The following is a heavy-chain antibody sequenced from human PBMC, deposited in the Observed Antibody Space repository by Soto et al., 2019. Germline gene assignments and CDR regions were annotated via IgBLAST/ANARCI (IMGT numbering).Heavy chain of an antibody. V-gene: IGHV1-69*13. CDR1: GGTFSSYA. Sequence: SVKVSCKASGGTFSSYAISWVRQAPGQGLEWMGGIIPIFGTANYAQKFQGRVTITADESTSTAYMELSSLRSEDTAVYDCASPGSSYVPADYSELNYCRKGPLVTVSS. D-gene: IGHD3-10*01. CDR3: ASPGSSYVPADYSELNY. CDR2: IIPIFGTA. J-gene: IGHJ4*02.